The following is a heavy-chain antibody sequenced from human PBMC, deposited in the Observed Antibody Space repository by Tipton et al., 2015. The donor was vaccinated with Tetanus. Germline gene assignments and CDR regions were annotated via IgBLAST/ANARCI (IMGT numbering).Heavy chain of an antibody. D-gene: IGHD1-14*01. Sequence: LRLSCTVSGGSISSYYWSWIRQPPGKGLEWIGYIYYSGSTNYNPSLKSRVTISVDTSKNQFSLKLSSVTAADTAVYYCARGTGDSWGQGTLVTVSS. CDR3: ARGTGDS. CDR2: IYYSGST. CDR1: GGSISSYY. J-gene: IGHJ4*02. V-gene: IGHV4-59*01.